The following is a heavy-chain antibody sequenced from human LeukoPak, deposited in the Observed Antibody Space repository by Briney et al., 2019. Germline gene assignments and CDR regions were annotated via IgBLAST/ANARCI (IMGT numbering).Heavy chain of an antibody. CDR3: ARVSAPPDYGDYVSENWFDP. J-gene: IGHJ5*02. CDR1: GYTFTSYG. CDR2: ISAYNKR. D-gene: IGHD4-17*01. V-gene: IGHV1-18*01. Sequence: GASMKVSCKASGYTFTSYGINWVRQAPGQGLEWMGWISAYNKRNYAQKFQGRVTMTTDTSTSTAYMELRNLRSDDTAVYYCARVSAPPDYGDYVSENWFDPWGQGTLVTVSS.